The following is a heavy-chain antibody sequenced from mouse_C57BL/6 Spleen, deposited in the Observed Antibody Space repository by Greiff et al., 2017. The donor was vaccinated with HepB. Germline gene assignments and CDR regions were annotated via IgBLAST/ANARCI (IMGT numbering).Heavy chain of an antibody. J-gene: IGHJ4*01. CDR1: GFNIKDDY. Sequence: EVKLLESGAELVRPGASVKLSCTASGFNIKDDYMHWVKQRPEQGLEWIGWIDPENGDTEYASKFQGKATITADTSSNTAYLQLSSLTSEDTAVYYCTTRVPYAMDYWGQGTSVTVSS. V-gene: IGHV14-4*01. CDR2: IDPENGDT. CDR3: TTRVPYAMDY.